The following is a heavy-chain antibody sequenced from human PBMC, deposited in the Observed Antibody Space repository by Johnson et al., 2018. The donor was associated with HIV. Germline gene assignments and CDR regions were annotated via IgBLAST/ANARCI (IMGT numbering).Heavy chain of an antibody. D-gene: IGHD3-10*01. CDR3: ARVFVDDEDTWVNYYDALDI. J-gene: IGHJ3*02. V-gene: IGHV3-30-3*01. CDR1: GFTFSSYA. CDR2: ISYDGNNK. Sequence: QMLLVESGGGVVQPGRSLRLSCAASGFTFSSYAMHWVRQAPGKGLEWVAVISYDGNNKYYADSVKGRFTISRDNSKNTLYLQINSLRAEDTAVYYCARVFVDDEDTWVNYYDALDIWGQGTMVTVSS.